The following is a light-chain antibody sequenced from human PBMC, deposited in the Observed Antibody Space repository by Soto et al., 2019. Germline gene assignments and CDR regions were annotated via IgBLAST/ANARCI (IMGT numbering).Light chain of an antibody. J-gene: IGLJ3*02. CDR2: DVS. CDR3: CSYAGSYTNWV. Sequence: QSALTQPRSVSGSPGQSVTISCTGTSSDVGGYNYVSWYQQHPGKAPKLMIYDVSKRPSGVPDRFSGSKSGNTASLTISGLQAEYEADYYCCSYAGSYTNWVFGGGTKLTVL. V-gene: IGLV2-11*01. CDR1: SSDVGGYNY.